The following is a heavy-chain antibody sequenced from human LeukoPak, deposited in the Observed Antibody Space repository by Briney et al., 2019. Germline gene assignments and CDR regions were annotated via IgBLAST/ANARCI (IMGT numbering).Heavy chain of an antibody. Sequence: GGSLRLSCAASGFTFSSYAMHWVRQAPGKGLEWVAVISYDGSNKYYADSVKGRFTVSRDNAKNTLYLQMDSLRVDDTAVYFCATDRNEAKFYDYWGQGTLVTVSS. CDR2: ISYDGSNK. CDR3: ATDRNEAKFYDY. D-gene: IGHD5/OR15-5a*01. J-gene: IGHJ4*02. V-gene: IGHV3-30*04. CDR1: GFTFSSYA.